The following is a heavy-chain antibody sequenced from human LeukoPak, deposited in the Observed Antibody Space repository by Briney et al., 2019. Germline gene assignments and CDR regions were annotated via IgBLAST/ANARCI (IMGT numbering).Heavy chain of an antibody. V-gene: IGHV4-39*07. Sequence: SSETLSLTCTVSGGSISSSSYYWGWIRQPPGKGLEWIGSIYYSGSTYYNPSLKSRVTISVDTSKNQFSLKLSSVTAADTAVYYCARDQGDPGSFYFDYWGQGTLVTVSS. CDR3: ARDQGDPGSFYFDY. J-gene: IGHJ4*02. CDR2: IYYSGST. CDR1: GGSISSSSYY. D-gene: IGHD3-10*01.